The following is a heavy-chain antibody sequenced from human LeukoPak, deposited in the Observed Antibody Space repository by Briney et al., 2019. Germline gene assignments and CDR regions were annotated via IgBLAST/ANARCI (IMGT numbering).Heavy chain of an antibody. D-gene: IGHD3-3*01. CDR1: GGSISTYY. CDR3: ARGNDFWSGKVDY. J-gene: IGHJ4*02. CDR2: IYYSGST. Sequence: KASETLSLTCTASGGSISTYYWSWIRQPPGKGLEWIGNIYYSGSTYYNPSLKSRVTISVDTSKNQFSLKLSSVTAADTAVYYCARGNDFWSGKVDYWGQGTLVTVSS. V-gene: IGHV4-59*08.